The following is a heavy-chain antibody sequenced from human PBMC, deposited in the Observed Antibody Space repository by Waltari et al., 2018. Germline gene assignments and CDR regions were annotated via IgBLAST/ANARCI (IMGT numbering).Heavy chain of an antibody. CDR2: IYTSGSP. J-gene: IGHJ4*02. Sequence: QVQLQESGPGLVKPSETLSLTCPVSGGAIISYYWSWIRQPAGKGLEWIGRIYTSGSPNYNPALKSRVTMSVDTAKNQFSLKLSSVTAADTAVYYCARSLAAAGIYDYWGQGTLVTVSS. D-gene: IGHD6-13*01. CDR3: ARSLAAAGIYDY. CDR1: GGAIISYY. V-gene: IGHV4-4*07.